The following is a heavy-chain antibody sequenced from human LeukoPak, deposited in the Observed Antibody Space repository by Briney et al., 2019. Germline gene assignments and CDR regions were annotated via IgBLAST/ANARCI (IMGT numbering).Heavy chain of an antibody. CDR3: ARGVETHDY. V-gene: IGHV4-34*01. CDR1: GGSFSGYY. Sequence: PSETLSLTCAVYGGSFSGYYWSWIRQPPGKGLEWIGEINHSGSTNYNPSLKSRVTISVDTSKNQFSLKLSSVTAADTAVYYCARGVETHDYWGQGTLVTVSS. J-gene: IGHJ4*02. D-gene: IGHD5-24*01. CDR2: INHSGST.